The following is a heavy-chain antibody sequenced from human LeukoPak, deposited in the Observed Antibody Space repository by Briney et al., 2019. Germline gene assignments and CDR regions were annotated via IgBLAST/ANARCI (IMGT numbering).Heavy chain of an antibody. V-gene: IGHV1-2*04. D-gene: IGHD3-10*01. J-gene: IGHJ4*02. CDR3: AREEWYYGSGSADY. CDR2: MNPKNGDT. Sequence: ASVKVSCKASGYTFTAYYLHWMRQAPGQGLEWVGWMNPKNGDTKYAQKFKGWVSMTRDTSISTAYMELSRLRSDDTAVYYCAREEWYYGSGSADYWGQGTLVTVSS. CDR1: GYTFTAYY.